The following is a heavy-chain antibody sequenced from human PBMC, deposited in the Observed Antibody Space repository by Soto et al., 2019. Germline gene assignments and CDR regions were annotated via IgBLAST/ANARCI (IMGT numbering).Heavy chain of an antibody. D-gene: IGHD3-22*01. CDR3: ARDSSVYCHNWFDP. V-gene: IGHV1-46*04. CDR1: GYTFTSYY. Sequence: QVQLVQSGAEVKKPGASVKVSCKASGYTFTSYYMHWVRQAPGQGLEWMGIINPSGGSTSYAQKWHGSVTITRDSPWSTFYMEVSSLGTEHTAVYYCARDSSVYCHNWFDPWGQGTLVTVSS. J-gene: IGHJ5*02. CDR2: INPSGGST.